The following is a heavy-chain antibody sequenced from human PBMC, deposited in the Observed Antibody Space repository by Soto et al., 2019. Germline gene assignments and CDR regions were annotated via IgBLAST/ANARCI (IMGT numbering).Heavy chain of an antibody. CDR2: ISGSGFKK. D-gene: IGHD1-26*01. Sequence: GGSLRLSCAASGSIFEIFGMIWVRQAQGKGLEWISSISGSGFKKYYADSVKGRFTISRDNSKSTVYLELNNLSADDTAVYHCAKNQGVELVPLATVDWFDPWGQGSVVTVSS. V-gene: IGHV3-23*01. J-gene: IGHJ5*02. CDR3: AKNQGVELVPLATVDWFDP. CDR1: GSIFEIFG.